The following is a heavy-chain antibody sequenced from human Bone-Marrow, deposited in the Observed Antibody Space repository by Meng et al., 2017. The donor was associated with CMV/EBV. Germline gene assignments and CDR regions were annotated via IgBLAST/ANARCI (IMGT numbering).Heavy chain of an antibody. CDR2: INHSGST. CDR3: ARGLGYCSSTSCYFNWFDP. V-gene: IGHV4-34*01. Sequence: SETLSLTCAVYGGSFSGCYWSWIRQPPGKGLEWIGEINHSGSTNYNPSLKSRVTISVDTSKNQFSLKLSSVTAADTAVYYCARGLGYCSSTSCYFNWFDPWGQGTLVTVSS. D-gene: IGHD2-2*01. J-gene: IGHJ5*02. CDR1: GGSFSGCY.